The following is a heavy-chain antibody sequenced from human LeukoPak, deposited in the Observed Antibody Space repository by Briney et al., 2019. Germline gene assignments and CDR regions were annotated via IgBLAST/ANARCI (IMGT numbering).Heavy chain of an antibody. Sequence: SETLSLTCTVSGGSISSYYWSWIRQPPGKGLEWIGYIYYSGSTNYNPSLKSRVTISVDTSKNQFSLKLSSVTAADTAVYYCAREGWGDGYNLVPFDYWGQGTLVTV. CDR3: AREGWGDGYNLVPFDY. J-gene: IGHJ4*02. D-gene: IGHD5-24*01. V-gene: IGHV4-59*01. CDR2: IYYSGST. CDR1: GGSISSYY.